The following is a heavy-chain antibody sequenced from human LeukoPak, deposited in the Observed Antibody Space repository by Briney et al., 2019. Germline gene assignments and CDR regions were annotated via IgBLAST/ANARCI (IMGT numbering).Heavy chain of an antibody. J-gene: IGHJ4*02. D-gene: IGHD2-2*01. CDR1: GFIFSNYA. Sequence: GGSLRLSCVASGFIFSNYAIHWVRQAPGKGLEWVAVLSHDGNNKYYADSVKGRFTISRDNSRNTLYLQMNRLQVDDTAIYYCAKDRVYCTSAGCYRSYFDYWGQGTLVTVSS. CDR2: LSHDGNNK. V-gene: IGHV3-30-3*01. CDR3: AKDRVYCTSAGCYRSYFDY.